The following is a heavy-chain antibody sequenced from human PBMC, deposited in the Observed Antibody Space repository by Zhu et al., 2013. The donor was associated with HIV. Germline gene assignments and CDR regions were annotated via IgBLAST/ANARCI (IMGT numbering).Heavy chain of an antibody. Sequence: QVQLVQSGAEVKKPGASVKVSCKASGYTFTSYGISWVRQAPGQGLEWMGWISAYNGNTNYAQKLQGRVTMTTDTSTSTAYMELRSLRSDDTAVYYCARDWFSSGWPDYYYYYYGMDVWGQGTTVTVSS. CDR3: ARDWFSSGWPDYYYYYYGMDV. J-gene: IGHJ6*02. V-gene: IGHV1-18*01. CDR2: ISAYNGNT. D-gene: IGHD6-19*01. CDR1: GYTFTSYG.